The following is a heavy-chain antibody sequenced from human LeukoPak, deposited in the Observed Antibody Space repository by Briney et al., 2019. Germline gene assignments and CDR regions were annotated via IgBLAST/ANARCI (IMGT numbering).Heavy chain of an antibody. CDR1: GFTFDDYA. V-gene: IGHV3-9*01. CDR2: ISWNSGSI. D-gene: IGHD7-27*01. Sequence: GGSLRLSCAASGFTFDDYAMHWVRQAPVKGLEWVSGISWNSGSIGYADSVKGRFTISRDNAKNSLYLQMNSLRAEDTALYYCAKALKLGPFDYWGQGTLVTVSS. J-gene: IGHJ4*02. CDR3: AKALKLGPFDY.